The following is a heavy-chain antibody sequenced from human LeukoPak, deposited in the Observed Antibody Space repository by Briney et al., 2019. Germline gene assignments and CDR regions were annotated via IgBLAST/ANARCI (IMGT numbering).Heavy chain of an antibody. Sequence: SETLSLTCTVSGGSISSYYWSWIRQPPGMGLEWIGYIYYSGSTNYNPSLKSRVTISVDTSKNQFSLKLSSVTAADTAVYYCARQGRYCSSTSCYVWFDPWGRGTLVTVSS. CDR1: GGSISSYY. D-gene: IGHD2-2*01. J-gene: IGHJ2*01. V-gene: IGHV4-59*08. CDR3: ARQGRYCSSTSCYVWFDP. CDR2: IYYSGST.